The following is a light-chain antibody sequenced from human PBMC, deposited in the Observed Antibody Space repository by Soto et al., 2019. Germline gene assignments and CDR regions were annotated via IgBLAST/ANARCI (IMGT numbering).Light chain of an antibody. J-gene: IGKJ4*01. V-gene: IGKV1-5*03. CDR3: QQYNSIPLT. CDR1: QSISSW. CDR2: KAS. Sequence: EIQMTQSPSTLSASVGDRVTITCRASQSISSWLAWYQQKPGKAPKLLIYKASTLESGVPSRFSGSGSGTEFTLTISSLQPDDFATYCCQQYNSIPLTFGGGTKVEIK.